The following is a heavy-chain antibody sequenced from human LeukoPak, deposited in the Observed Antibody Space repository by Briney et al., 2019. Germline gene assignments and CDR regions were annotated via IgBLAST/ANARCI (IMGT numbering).Heavy chain of an antibody. V-gene: IGHV3-33*01. Sequence: GGSLRLSCAASGFTFSSYGMHWVRQAPGKGLEWVAVIWYDGTNKYYADSVKGGFTISRDNSKNTLYLQMSSLRAEDTAVYYCARAAYDSTGYLTLWGQGTLVTVSS. CDR2: IWYDGTNK. CDR3: ARAAYDSTGYLTL. J-gene: IGHJ4*02. CDR1: GFTFSSYG. D-gene: IGHD3-22*01.